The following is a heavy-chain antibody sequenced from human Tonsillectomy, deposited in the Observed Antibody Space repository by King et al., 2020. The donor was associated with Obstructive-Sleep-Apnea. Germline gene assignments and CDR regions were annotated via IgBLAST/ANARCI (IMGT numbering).Heavy chain of an antibody. CDR1: GFTFSNYA. D-gene: IGHD6-13*01. V-gene: IGHV3-30-3*01. CDR3: ARDAAGTFPYYYFGMDI. Sequence: VQLVESGGGVVQPGRSLRLSCAASGFTFSNYAMHWVRQAPGKGLEWVAVLSYDGANKYYTDSVKGRFTISRDNSKDTLYLQMKSLRTEDTAVYYCARDAAGTFPYYYFGMDIWGQGTTVTVSS. J-gene: IGHJ6*02. CDR2: LSYDGANK.